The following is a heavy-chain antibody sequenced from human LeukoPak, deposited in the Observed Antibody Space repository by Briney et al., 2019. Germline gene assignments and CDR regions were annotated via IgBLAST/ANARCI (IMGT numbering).Heavy chain of an antibody. J-gene: IGHJ3*02. V-gene: IGHV3-9*01. Sequence: GGSLRLSCAASGFTFDDYAMHWVRQAPGKGLEWVSGISWNSGSIGYADSVKGRFTISRDNAKNSLYLQMNSLRAEDTALYYCAKVHSSGHAFDIWGQGTIVTVSS. CDR3: AKVHSSGHAFDI. CDR1: GFTFDDYA. D-gene: IGHD6-19*01. CDR2: ISWNSGSI.